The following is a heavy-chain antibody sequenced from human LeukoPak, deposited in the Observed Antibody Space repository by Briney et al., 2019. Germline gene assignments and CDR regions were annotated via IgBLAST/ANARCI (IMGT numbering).Heavy chain of an antibody. J-gene: IGHJ4*02. CDR3: ATLVATTRFDY. D-gene: IGHD5-12*01. Sequence: GGSLRLSCAASGFIISSYWMSWDRQAPGKGLEWVANIKKDGSEKYYVDSVKGRFTISRDNAKNSLYLQMSSLRADDMAVYYCATLVATTRFDYWGQGTLVTVSS. V-gene: IGHV3-7*01. CDR2: IKKDGSEK. CDR1: GFIISSYW.